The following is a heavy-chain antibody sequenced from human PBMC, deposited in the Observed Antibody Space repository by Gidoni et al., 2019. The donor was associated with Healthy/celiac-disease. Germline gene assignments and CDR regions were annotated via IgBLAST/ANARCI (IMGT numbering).Heavy chain of an antibody. CDR1: GFPFGYYA. Sequence: EVQLVESGVGLVKPGRSLRLSCTASGFPFGYYAMSWFRQAPGKGLEWVGFIRSKAYGGTTEYAASVKGRFTISRDDSKSIAYLQMNSLKTEDTAVYYCTRYSSSWYMMWFDPWGQGTLVTVSS. CDR3: TRYSSSWYMMWFDP. J-gene: IGHJ5*02. CDR2: IRSKAYGGTT. V-gene: IGHV3-49*05. D-gene: IGHD6-13*01.